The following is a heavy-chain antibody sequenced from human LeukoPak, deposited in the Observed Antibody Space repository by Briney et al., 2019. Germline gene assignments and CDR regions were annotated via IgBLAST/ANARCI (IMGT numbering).Heavy chain of an antibody. CDR2: ISGSGGST. Sequence: GGSLRLSCAASGFTLSSYAMGWVRQAPGKGLERVSAISGSGGSTYYADSVKGRFTISRDNSKNTLYLQMNSLRAEDTAVYYCAKARGYCSSTSCYDYYFDYWGQGTLVTVSS. J-gene: IGHJ4*02. CDR3: AKARGYCSSTSCYDYYFDY. D-gene: IGHD2-2*01. V-gene: IGHV3-23*01. CDR1: GFTLSSYA.